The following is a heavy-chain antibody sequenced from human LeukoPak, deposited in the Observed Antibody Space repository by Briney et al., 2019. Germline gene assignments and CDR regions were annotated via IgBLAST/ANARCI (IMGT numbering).Heavy chain of an antibody. CDR1: GYTFTNYN. CDR2: MNPDSGNT. Sequence: ASVKVSCKASGYTFTNYNINWVRQATGQGLEWMGWMNPDSGNTGYAQKFQGRVTMTRNTSISTAYMELSSLEFEDTAIYYCSRGRKGILTGYDNDCWGQGTLVTVSS. D-gene: IGHD3-9*01. V-gene: IGHV1-8*01. CDR3: SRGRKGILTGYDNDC. J-gene: IGHJ4*02.